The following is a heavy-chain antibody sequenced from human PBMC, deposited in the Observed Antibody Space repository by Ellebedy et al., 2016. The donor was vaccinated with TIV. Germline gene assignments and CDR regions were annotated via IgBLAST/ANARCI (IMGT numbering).Heavy chain of an antibody. D-gene: IGHD2-2*01. Sequence: GESLKISCAASGFTFSSYWMHWVRQAPGKGLLWVSRINTDGSSTSYADSVKGRFTISRDNAKNSLYLQMNSLRAEDTAVYYCARAGSTRYCSSTSCGWFDPWGQGTLVTVSS. J-gene: IGHJ5*02. CDR1: GFTFSSYW. CDR2: INTDGSST. CDR3: ARAGSTRYCSSTSCGWFDP. V-gene: IGHV3-74*01.